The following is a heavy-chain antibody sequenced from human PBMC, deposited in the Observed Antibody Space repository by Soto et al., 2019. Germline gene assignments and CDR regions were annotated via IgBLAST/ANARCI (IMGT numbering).Heavy chain of an antibody. Sequence: EVQLVESGGGLVQPGRSLRLSCAASGFTFDDYAMHWVRQAPGKGLEWVSRLSWAGGSIGYADSVKGRFTISRDNAKNSLYLQMNSLTPEDTTLYYCAKDKGQWLAPYYYGMDVWGQGTTVTVSS. CDR1: GFTFDDYA. D-gene: IGHD6-19*01. CDR3: AKDKGQWLAPYYYGMDV. CDR2: LSWAGGSI. V-gene: IGHV3-9*01. J-gene: IGHJ6*02.